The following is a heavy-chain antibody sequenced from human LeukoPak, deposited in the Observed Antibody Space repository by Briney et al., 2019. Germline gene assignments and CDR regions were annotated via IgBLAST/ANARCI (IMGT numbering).Heavy chain of an antibody. D-gene: IGHD3-10*01. V-gene: IGHV2-70*13. CDR3: ARNDGSGSFYPSGD. J-gene: IGHJ4*02. Sequence: SGPTQVNPPQTLTLTYNFSGYSVSTSAMCVSWIRQPPEKSLEWRTLSDWDDDKYYSTSLKTRLTISKDTSKTQVVLTMTNMDPVDTATYYCARNDGSGSFYPSGDWGQGTLVTVSS. CDR2: SDWDDDK. CDR1: GYSVSTSAMC.